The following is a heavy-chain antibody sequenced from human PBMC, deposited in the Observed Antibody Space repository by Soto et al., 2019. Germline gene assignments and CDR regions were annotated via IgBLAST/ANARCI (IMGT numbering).Heavy chain of an antibody. CDR2: IIGSGRTI. D-gene: IGHD6-13*01. Sequence: QVQLVESGGGLVKPGGSLRLSCAASGFTFSDYYMSWIRQAPGKGLEWVSYIIGSGRTIYYPDSVKGRFTISRDNAKNSLYLQMNSLRAEDTAVYYCARDCLGSSWYDSYDYWGQGTLVTVSS. CDR1: GFTFSDYY. CDR3: ARDCLGSSWYDSYDY. J-gene: IGHJ4*02. V-gene: IGHV3-11*01.